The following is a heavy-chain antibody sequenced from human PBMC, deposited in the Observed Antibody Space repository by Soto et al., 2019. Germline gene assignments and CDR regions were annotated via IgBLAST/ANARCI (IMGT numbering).Heavy chain of an antibody. CDR2: IYHTGTT. J-gene: IGHJ4*02. CDR1: GDSIISIYH. CDR3: ARDKTVAAAGTGFDY. D-gene: IGHD6-13*01. Sequence: PSETLSLTCAVSGDSIISIYHWAWIRQPPGRGLEWIASIYHTGTTYYTPSLKSRVTISVDKSKNQFSLKLSSVTAADTAVYYCARDKTVAAAGTGFDYWGQGTLVTVSS. V-gene: IGHV4-38-2*02.